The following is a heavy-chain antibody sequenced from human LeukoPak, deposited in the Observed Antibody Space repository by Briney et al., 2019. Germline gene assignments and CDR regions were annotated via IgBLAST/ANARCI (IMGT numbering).Heavy chain of an antibody. CDR3: ARVWCSSTSGYARARGWFDP. V-gene: IGHV1-2*02. CDR2: INPNSGGT. D-gene: IGHD2-2*01. Sequence: ASVKVSCKASGYTFTGYYMHWVRQAPGQGLEWMGWINPNSGGTNYAQKFQGRVTMTRDTSISTAYMELSSLRSEDTAVYYCARVWCSSTSGYARARGWFDPWGQGTLVTVSS. CDR1: GYTFTGYY. J-gene: IGHJ5*02.